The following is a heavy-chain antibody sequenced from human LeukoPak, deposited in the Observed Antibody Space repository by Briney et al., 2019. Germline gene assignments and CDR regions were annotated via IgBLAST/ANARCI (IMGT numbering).Heavy chain of an antibody. D-gene: IGHD2-15*01. CDR3: ARRRRHCSGGSCYTTRDYYYYYMDV. CDR2: INHSGST. Sequence: SETLSLTCAVYGGSFSGYYWSWIRQPPGKGLEWIGEINHSGSTNYNPSLKSRVTISVDTSKNQFSLKLSSVTAADTAVYYCARRRRHCSGGSCYTTRDYYYYYMDVWGKGTTVTVSS. CDR1: GGSFSGYY. J-gene: IGHJ6*03. V-gene: IGHV4-34*01.